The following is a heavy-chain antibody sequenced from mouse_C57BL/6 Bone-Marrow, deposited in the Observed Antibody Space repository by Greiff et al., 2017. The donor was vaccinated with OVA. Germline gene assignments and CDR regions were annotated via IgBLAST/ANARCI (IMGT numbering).Heavy chain of an antibody. Sequence: QVQLQQSGAELVRPGTSVKMSCKASGYTFTNYWIGWAKQRPGHGLEWIGDIYPGGGYTNYNEKFKGKATLTADKSSSTAYMQFSSLTSEDSAVYYCARCGGSSYGAMDYWGQGTSVTVSS. D-gene: IGHD1-1*01. CDR2: IYPGGGYT. J-gene: IGHJ4*01. CDR1: GYTFTNYW. CDR3: ARCGGSSYGAMDY. V-gene: IGHV1-63*01.